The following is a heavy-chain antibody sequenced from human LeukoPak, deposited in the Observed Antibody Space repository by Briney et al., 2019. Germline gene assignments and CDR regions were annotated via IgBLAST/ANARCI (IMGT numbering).Heavy chain of an antibody. CDR3: ASSTRQYYDSSGYAFDI. Sequence: ASVKVSCKASGGTFSSYAISWVRQAPGQGLEWMGGIIPIFGTANYAQKFQGRVTITADESTGTAYMELSSLRSEDTAVYYCASSTRQYYDSSGYAFDIWGQGTMVTVSS. J-gene: IGHJ3*02. CDR1: GGTFSSYA. V-gene: IGHV1-69*13. D-gene: IGHD3-22*01. CDR2: IIPIFGTA.